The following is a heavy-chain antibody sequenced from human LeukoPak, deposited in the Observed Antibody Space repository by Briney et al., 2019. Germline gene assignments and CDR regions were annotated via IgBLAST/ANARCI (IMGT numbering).Heavy chain of an antibody. D-gene: IGHD3-22*01. CDR3: ARLSYYDSSAYIFGAFDI. Sequence: GESLNISCKGSGYRFTSYWIGWVRQMPGKGLEWMGIIYPGDPDTRYSPSFQGQVTISVDKSISTAYLQWSSLKASDTAMYYCARLSYYDSSAYIFGAFDIWGQGTMVTVSS. CDR1: GYRFTSYW. CDR2: IYPGDPDT. V-gene: IGHV5-51*01. J-gene: IGHJ3*02.